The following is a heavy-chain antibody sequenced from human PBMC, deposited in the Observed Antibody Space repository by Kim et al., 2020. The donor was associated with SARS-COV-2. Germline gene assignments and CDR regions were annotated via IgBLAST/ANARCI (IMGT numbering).Heavy chain of an antibody. D-gene: IGHD6-13*01. V-gene: IGHV3-21*01. CDR1: GFTFSSYS. CDR2: ISSSSSYI. Sequence: GGSLRLSCAASGFTFSSYSMNWVRQTPGKGLEWVSSISSSSSYIYYADSVKGRFTISRDNAKNSLYLQMNSLRAEDTAVYYCARMVAAAGQDYWGQGTLVTVSS. CDR3: ARMVAAAGQDY. J-gene: IGHJ4*02.